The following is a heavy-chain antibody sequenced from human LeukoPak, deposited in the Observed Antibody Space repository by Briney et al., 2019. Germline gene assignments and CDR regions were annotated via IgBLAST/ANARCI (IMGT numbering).Heavy chain of an antibody. Sequence: GGSLRLSCAASGFTVSSNYMTWVRQAPGKGLGWVSVIYSGGTTYYADSVKGRFTISRDISKNTLYLQMNSLRADDTAVYYCARLQGNWYIPAWGQGTLVTVSS. CDR1: GFTVSSNY. J-gene: IGHJ5*02. D-gene: IGHD6-13*01. V-gene: IGHV3-53*01. CDR2: IYSGGTT. CDR3: ARLQGNWYIPA.